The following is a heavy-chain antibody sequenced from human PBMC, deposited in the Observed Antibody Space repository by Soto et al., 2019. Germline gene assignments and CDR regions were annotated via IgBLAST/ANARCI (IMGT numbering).Heavy chain of an antibody. J-gene: IGHJ6*02. V-gene: IGHV3-33*01. CDR3: AREGEYYDILTGYYSSYYYGMDV. D-gene: IGHD3-9*01. CDR2: IWYDGSNK. Sequence: LRLFCAASGFTFRSYGMHWVSQAPGKGLEWVEVIWYDGSNKYYADSVKGRFTISRDNSKNTLYLQMNSLRAEDTAVYYCAREGEYYDILTGYYSSYYYGMDVWGQGTTVTVSS. CDR1: GFTFRSYG.